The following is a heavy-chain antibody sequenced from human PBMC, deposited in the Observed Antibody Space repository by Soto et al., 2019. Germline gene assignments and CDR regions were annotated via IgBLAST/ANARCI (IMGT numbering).Heavy chain of an antibody. D-gene: IGHD3-16*01. CDR3: AKALYDYVWRSLDY. V-gene: IGHV3-30*18. J-gene: IGHJ4*02. Sequence: QVQLVESGGGVVQPGRSLRLSCAASGFTFSSYGMHWVRQAPGKGLEWVAVISYDGSNKYYADSVKGRFTISRDNSKNTLYLQMNSLRAEDTAVYYCAKALYDYVWRSLDYWGQGTLVTVSS. CDR1: GFTFSSYG. CDR2: ISYDGSNK.